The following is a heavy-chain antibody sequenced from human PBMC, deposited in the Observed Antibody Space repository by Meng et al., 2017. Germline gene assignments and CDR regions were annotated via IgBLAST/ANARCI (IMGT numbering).Heavy chain of an antibody. Sequence: GSLRLSCTVSGGSISSSSYYWGWIRQPPGKGLEWIGRIYYSGSTYYNPSLKSRVTISVDTSKDQFSLKLSSVTAADTAVYYCAREEPSAGGGSPSFDYWGQGTLVTVSS. D-gene: IGHD2-15*01. CDR3: AREEPSAGGGSPSFDY. V-gene: IGHV4-39*07. CDR2: IYYSGST. J-gene: IGHJ4*02. CDR1: GGSISSSSYY.